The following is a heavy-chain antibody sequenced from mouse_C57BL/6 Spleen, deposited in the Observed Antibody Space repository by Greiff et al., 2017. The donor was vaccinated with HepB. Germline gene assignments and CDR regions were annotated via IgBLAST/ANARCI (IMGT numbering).Heavy chain of an antibody. J-gene: IGHJ1*03. CDR1: GFTFTDYY. D-gene: IGHD1-1*02. V-gene: IGHV7-3*01. CDR3: ARYIGSYGYFDV. CDR2: IRNKANGYTT. Sequence: EVHLVESGGGLVQPGGSLSLSCAASGFTFTDYYMSWVRQPPGKALEWLGFIRNKANGYTTEYSASVKGRFTISRDNSQSILYLQMNALRAEDSATYYCARYIGSYGYFDVWGTGTTVTVSS.